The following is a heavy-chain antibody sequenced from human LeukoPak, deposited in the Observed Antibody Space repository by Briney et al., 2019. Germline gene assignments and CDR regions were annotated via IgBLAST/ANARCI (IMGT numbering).Heavy chain of an antibody. CDR2: MNPNSGNT. CDR1: GYTFSNYD. J-gene: IGHJ3*02. CDR3: ARGAFLDYDFWCGYDAFDI. Sequence: ASVKVSCKASGYTFSNYDINWVRQATGQGLEWMGWMNPNSGNTGYAQKFQGRVTITRNTSISTAYMELSSLRSEDTAVYYCARGAFLDYDFWCGYDAFDIWGQGTMVTVSS. V-gene: IGHV1-8*01. D-gene: IGHD3-3*01.